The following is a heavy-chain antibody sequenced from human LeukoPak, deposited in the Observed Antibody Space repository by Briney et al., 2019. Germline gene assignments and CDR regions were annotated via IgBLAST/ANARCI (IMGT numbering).Heavy chain of an antibody. CDR2: IYYSGSV. D-gene: IGHD6-13*01. J-gene: IGHJ5*02. Sequence: PSGTLSLTCAVSGGSISNYYWSWIRQSPGKGLEWIGYIYYSGSVDYNPSLRGRVTISEDTSKNQFSLKLTSVTAADTAVYFCARVPEAAAGFHWFDPWGQGILVIVSS. CDR3: ARVPEAAAGFHWFDP. V-gene: IGHV4-59*01. CDR1: GGSISNYY.